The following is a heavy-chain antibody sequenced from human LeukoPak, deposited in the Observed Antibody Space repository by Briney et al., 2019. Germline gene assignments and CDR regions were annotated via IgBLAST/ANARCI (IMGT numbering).Heavy chain of an antibody. D-gene: IGHD2-15*01. CDR1: GYSFTSYW. CDR3: ARAGYCSGGSCYSGEYYYYGMDV. Sequence: GESLKISCKGSGYSFTSYWIGWVRQMPGKGLEWMGITYPGDSDTRYSPSFQGQVTISADKSISTAYLQWSSLKASDTAMYYCARAGYCSGGSCYSGEYYYYGMDVWGQGTTVTVSS. CDR2: TYPGDSDT. V-gene: IGHV5-51*01. J-gene: IGHJ6*02.